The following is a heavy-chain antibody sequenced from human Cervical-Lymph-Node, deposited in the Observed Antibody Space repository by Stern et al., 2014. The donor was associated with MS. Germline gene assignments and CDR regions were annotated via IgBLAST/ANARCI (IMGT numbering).Heavy chain of an antibody. Sequence: VQLVESGGGLVKPGGSLRLSCAASGFTFSSYSMNWVRQAPGKGLEWVSTISDTSTYIPYGDSVKGRFTISRDDAKNSLYLQMNSLRADGTAVYDCARVSGNWNAAFAFWGQGTLVTVSS. CDR1: GFTFSSYS. D-gene: IGHD1-20*01. CDR3: ARVSGNWNAAFAF. J-gene: IGHJ4*02. V-gene: IGHV3-21*01. CDR2: ISDTSTYI.